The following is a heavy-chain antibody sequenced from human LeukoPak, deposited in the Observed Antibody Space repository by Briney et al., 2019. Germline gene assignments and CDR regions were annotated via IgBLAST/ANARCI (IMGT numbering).Heavy chain of an antibody. D-gene: IGHD6-19*01. V-gene: IGHV4-61*02. Sequence: SETLSLTCTVSGSSIRRGSYYRSWIRQPAGKGLEWIGRISTDGSTNYNPSLKNRVTMSVNTPNNQFSLKLSSVTAADTAIYYCARDGRAGSLFAYWGQGTLVTVSS. CDR2: ISTDGST. J-gene: IGHJ4*02. CDR1: GSSIRRGSYY. CDR3: ARDGRAGSLFAY.